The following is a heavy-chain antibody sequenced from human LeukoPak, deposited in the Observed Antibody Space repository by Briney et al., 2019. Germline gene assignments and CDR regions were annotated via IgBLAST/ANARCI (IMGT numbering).Heavy chain of an antibody. V-gene: IGHV3-30-3*01. Sequence: GGSLRLSCAASGFTFSSYAMHWVRQAPGKGLEWVAVISYDGSNKYYADSVKGRFTISRDNSKNTLYLQMNGLRAEDTAVYYCASKRWLQLPRAFDIWGQGTMVTVSS. CDR3: ASKRWLQLPRAFDI. D-gene: IGHD5-24*01. CDR2: ISYDGSNK. J-gene: IGHJ3*02. CDR1: GFTFSSYA.